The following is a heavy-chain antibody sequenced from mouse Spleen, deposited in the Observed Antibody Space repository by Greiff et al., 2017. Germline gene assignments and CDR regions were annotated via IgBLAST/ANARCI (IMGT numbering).Heavy chain of an antibody. CDR3: ARLDYDYDGCAY. CDR1: GYTFTSYW. V-gene: IGHV1-64*01. D-gene: IGHD2-4*01. J-gene: IGHJ3*01. Sequence: QVQLQQPGAELVKPGASVKLSCKASGYTFTSYWMHWVKQRPGQGLEWIGMIHPNSGSTNYNEKFKSKATLTVDKSSSTAYMQLSSLTSEDSAVYYCARLDYDYDGCAYWGQGTLVTVSA. CDR2: IHPNSGST.